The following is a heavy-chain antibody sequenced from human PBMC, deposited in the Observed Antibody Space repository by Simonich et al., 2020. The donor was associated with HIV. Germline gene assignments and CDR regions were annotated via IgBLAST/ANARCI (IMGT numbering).Heavy chain of an antibody. CDR3: AKDRYYNFWSGYYDY. J-gene: IGHJ4*02. Sequence: EVQLLESGGGLVQPGGSLRLSCAASGFTFSSYAMSWVRQAPGKGREWVAAISGSGVSTYYADSVKGRFTISRDNSKNTLYLQMNSLRAEDTAVYYCAKDRYYNFWSGYYDYWGQGTLVTVSS. D-gene: IGHD3-3*01. V-gene: IGHV3-23*01. CDR2: ISGSGVST. CDR1: GFTFSSYA.